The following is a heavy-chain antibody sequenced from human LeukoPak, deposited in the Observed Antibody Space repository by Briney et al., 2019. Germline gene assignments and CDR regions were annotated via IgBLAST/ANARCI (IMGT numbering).Heavy chain of an antibody. D-gene: IGHD6-19*01. CDR1: GYTFTSYD. CDR3: ARVGIAVAGTIY. J-gene: IGHJ4*02. V-gene: IGHV1-8*01. Sequence: ASVKVSCKASGYTFTSYDISWVRQATGQGLEWMGWMNPNSGNTGYAQKFQGRVTMTRNTSISTAYMELSSLRSEDTAVYYCARVGIAVAGTIYWGQGTLVTVSS. CDR2: MNPNSGNT.